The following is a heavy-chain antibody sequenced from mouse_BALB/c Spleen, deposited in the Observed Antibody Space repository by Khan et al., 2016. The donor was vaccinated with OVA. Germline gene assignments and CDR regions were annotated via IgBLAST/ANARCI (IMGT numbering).Heavy chain of an antibody. CDR3: ARQPYYQYYIMDY. CDR2: IWSDGST. J-gene: IGHJ4*01. D-gene: IGHD2-10*01. CDR1: GFSLTNYG. Sequence: VQLVESGPALVAPSQSLSITCTISGFSLTNYGVHWVRQPPGKGLEWLVVIWSDGSTTYNSALKSRLSISKDNSKSQVFLKMNSLQTDDTAMYYCARQPYYQYYIMDYWGQGTSVTGSA. V-gene: IGHV2-6-1*01.